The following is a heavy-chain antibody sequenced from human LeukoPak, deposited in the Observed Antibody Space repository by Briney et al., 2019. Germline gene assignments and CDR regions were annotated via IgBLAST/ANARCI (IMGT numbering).Heavy chain of an antibody. CDR1: GYSFTSYW. CDR2: IYPGDSDT. CDR3: ARQYSSSWLSHYYYMDV. J-gene: IGHJ6*03. D-gene: IGHD6-13*01. V-gene: IGHV5-51*01. Sequence: GESLKISCKGSGYSFTSYWIGWVRQMPGKGLEWMGIIYPGDSDTRYSPSLQSQVTISADKSIRTAYLQWSSLKASDTAMYYWARQYSSSWLSHYYYMDVWGKGTTVTVSS.